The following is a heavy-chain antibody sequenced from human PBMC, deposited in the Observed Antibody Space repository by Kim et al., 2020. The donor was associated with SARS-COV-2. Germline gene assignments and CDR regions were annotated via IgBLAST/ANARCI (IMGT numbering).Heavy chain of an antibody. Sequence: GESLKISCKGSGYSFTSYWIGWVRQMPGKGLEWMGIIYPGDSDTRYSPSFQGQVTISADKSISTAYLQWSSLKASDTAMYYCARGCKGRRDGYNYYFWFDPWGQGTLVTVSS. J-gene: IGHJ5*02. CDR3: ARGCKGRRDGYNYYFWFDP. CDR2: IYPGDSDT. V-gene: IGHV5-51*01. CDR1: GYSFTSYW. D-gene: IGHD5-12*01.